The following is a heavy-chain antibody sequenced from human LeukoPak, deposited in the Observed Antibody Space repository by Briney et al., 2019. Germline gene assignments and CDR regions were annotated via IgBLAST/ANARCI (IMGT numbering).Heavy chain of an antibody. J-gene: IGHJ4*02. D-gene: IGHD3-3*01. V-gene: IGHV3-7*01. CDR1: GFTFSSYW. Sequence: PGGSLRLSCAASGFTFSSYWMSWVRQAPGKGLEWAANIKQDGSEKYYVDSVKGRFTIPRDNAKNSLYLQMNSLRAEDTAVYYCASDFWSGYPDYWGQGTLVTVSS. CDR2: IKQDGSEK. CDR3: ASDFWSGYPDY.